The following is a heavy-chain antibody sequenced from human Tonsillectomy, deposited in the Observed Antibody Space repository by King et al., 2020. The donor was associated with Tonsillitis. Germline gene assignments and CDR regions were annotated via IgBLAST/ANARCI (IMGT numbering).Heavy chain of an antibody. J-gene: IGHJ3*02. CDR1: GFTFDDYA. CDR3: AKGLRFLEWLLYDDAFDI. CDR2: ISGDGGST. V-gene: IGHV3-43*02. Sequence: VQLVESGGGVVHPGGSLRLSCAASGFTFDDYAMHWVRQAPGKGLEWVSLISGDGGSTYYADSVKGRFTISRDNSKNSLYLQMNSLRTEDTALYYCAKGLRFLEWLLYDDAFDIWGQGTMVTVSS. D-gene: IGHD3-3*01.